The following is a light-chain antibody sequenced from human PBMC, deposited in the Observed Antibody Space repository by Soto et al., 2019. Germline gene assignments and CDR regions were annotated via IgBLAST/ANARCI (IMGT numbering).Light chain of an antibody. CDR1: QTTIIY. J-gene: IGKJ1*01. CDR2: RAS. V-gene: IGKV1-39*01. Sequence: DIQLTQSPSSLSASVGARVTITCRASQTTIIYLNWYQQKPGEVPKLLIYRASNLQSGVPSRFSGSGSGTDFTLTISSLQPEDSAIYYCQQSYTHPTFGQGTKVEIK. CDR3: QQSYTHPT.